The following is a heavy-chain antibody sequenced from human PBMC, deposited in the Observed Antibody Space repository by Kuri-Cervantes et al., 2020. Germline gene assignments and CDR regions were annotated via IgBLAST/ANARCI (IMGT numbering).Heavy chain of an antibody. D-gene: IGHD5-18*01. J-gene: IGHJ5*02. V-gene: IGHV1-46*01. CDR3: AREPPQEYSYGSANWFDP. CDR1: GYTFTSYY. Sequence: ASVKVSFKASGYTFTSYYMHWVRQAPGQGLEWMGIINPSGGSTSYAQKFQGRVTMTRDTSTSTVYMELSSLRSEDTAVYYCAREPPQEYSYGSANWFDPWGQGTLVTVSS. CDR2: INPSGGST.